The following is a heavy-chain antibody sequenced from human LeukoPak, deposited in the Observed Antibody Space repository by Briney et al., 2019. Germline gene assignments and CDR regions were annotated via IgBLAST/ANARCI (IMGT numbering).Heavy chain of an antibody. CDR2: ISYDGSNK. CDR1: GFTFSSYA. Sequence: GGSLRLSCAASGFTFSSYAMHWVRQAPGKGLEWVAVISYDGSNKYYADSVKGRFTISRDNSKNTLYLQMNSLRAEDTAVYYCAIFSSSSWYEDYWGQGTLVTVSS. J-gene: IGHJ4*02. CDR3: AIFSSSSWYEDY. V-gene: IGHV3-30-3*01. D-gene: IGHD6-13*01.